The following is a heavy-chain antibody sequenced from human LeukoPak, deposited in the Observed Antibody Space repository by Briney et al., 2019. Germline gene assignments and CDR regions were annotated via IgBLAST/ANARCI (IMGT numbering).Heavy chain of an antibody. J-gene: IGHJ5*02. Sequence: SETLSLTCTVSGYSVTGSYYWVWIRQPPGRGLQWIATIHHSGTTYYNPSLKSRVTISLDTSNNQFSLSLSSVTAADTAVYYCASYTYYYDSSEFDPWGQGTLVTVSS. CDR3: ASYTYYYDSSEFDP. V-gene: IGHV4-38-2*02. D-gene: IGHD3-22*01. CDR1: GYSVTGSYY. CDR2: IHHSGTT.